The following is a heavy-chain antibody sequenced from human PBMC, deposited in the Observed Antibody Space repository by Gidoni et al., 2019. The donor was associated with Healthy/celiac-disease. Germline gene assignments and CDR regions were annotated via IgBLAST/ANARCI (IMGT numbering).Heavy chain of an antibody. CDR1: GGTFSSYA. CDR2: IIPIFGTA. J-gene: IGHJ2*01. V-gene: IGHV1-69*06. Sequence: QVQLVQSGAEVKKPGSSVKVSCKASGGTFSSYAISWVRQAPGQGLEWMGGIIPIFGTANYAQKFQGRVTITADKSTSTAYMELSSLRSEDTAVYYCASAPGYGGNSIWYFDLWGRGTLVTVSS. CDR3: ASAPGYGGNSIWYFDL. D-gene: IGHD4-17*01.